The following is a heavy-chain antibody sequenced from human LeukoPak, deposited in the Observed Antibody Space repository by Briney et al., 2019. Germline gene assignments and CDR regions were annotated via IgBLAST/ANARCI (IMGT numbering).Heavy chain of an antibody. CDR1: GGSFSGYY. CDR2: INHNGNVN. Sequence: ETLSLTCAVYGGSFSGYYWSWIRQPPGKGLEWVASINHNGNVNYYVDSVKGRFTISRDNAKNSLYLQMSNLRAGDTAVYFCARGGGLDVWGQGATVTVSS. CDR3: ARGGGLDV. D-gene: IGHD3-16*01. J-gene: IGHJ6*02. V-gene: IGHV3-7*03.